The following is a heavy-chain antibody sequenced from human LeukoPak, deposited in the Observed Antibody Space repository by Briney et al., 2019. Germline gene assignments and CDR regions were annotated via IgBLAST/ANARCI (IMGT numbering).Heavy chain of an antibody. J-gene: IGHJ4*02. Sequence: ASVKVSCKASGYTLTSYYMHWVRQAPGQGLEWMGIINPSGGNTGYAQKFQGRVTMTRDTSTSTVYMELSSLRSEDTAVYYCARSARDCSGISCYSDYWGQGTLVTVSS. D-gene: IGHD2-15*01. CDR1: GYTLTSYY. V-gene: IGHV1-46*01. CDR2: INPSGGNT. CDR3: ARSARDCSGISCYSDY.